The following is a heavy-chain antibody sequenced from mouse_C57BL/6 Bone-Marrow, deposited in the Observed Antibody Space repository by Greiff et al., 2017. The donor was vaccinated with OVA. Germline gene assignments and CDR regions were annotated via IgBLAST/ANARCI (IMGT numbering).Heavy chain of an antibody. J-gene: IGHJ4*01. CDR2: IWTGGGT. CDR3: ARKEDDGYYYYAMDY. V-gene: IGHV2-9-1*01. Sequence: VHLVESGPGLVAPSQSLSITCTVSGFSLTSYAISWVRQPPGKGLEWLGVIWTGGGTNYNSALKSRLSISKDNSKSQVFLKMNSLQTDDTARYYCARKEDDGYYYYAMDYWGQGTSVTVSS. CDR1: GFSLTSYA. D-gene: IGHD2-3*01.